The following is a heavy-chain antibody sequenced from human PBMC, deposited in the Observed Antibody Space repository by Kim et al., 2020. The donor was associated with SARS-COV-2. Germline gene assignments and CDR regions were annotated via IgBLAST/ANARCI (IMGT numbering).Heavy chain of an antibody. Sequence: SVKVSCKTSGGAFSSFSITWVRQAPGQGLEWMGRIIPRLDVARSAQKFQGRVIITADKSTNTAYMELTSLRSEDTAVYFFARDPSINYFDSGGPDYWGQ. CDR2: IIPRLDVA. V-gene: IGHV1-69*10. D-gene: IGHD3-22*01. J-gene: IGHJ4*02. CDR3: ARDPSINYFDSGGPDY. CDR1: GGAFSSFS.